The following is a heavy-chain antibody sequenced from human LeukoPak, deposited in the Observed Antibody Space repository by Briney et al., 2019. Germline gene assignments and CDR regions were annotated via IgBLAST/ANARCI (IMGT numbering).Heavy chain of an antibody. J-gene: IGHJ4*02. D-gene: IGHD1-7*01. V-gene: IGHV1-2*06. CDR3: ARAGRGEWELSHLDF. CDR1: AYSFTDYH. Sequence: GASVTVSCTASAYSFTDYHVHWVRQAPGQGLEWMGRINTNDGDTNYAQKFRGRVTMTRDTSNNTAYLELGSLRSDDTALYYCARAGRGEWELSHLDFWGQGTLVTVSS. CDR2: INTNDGDT.